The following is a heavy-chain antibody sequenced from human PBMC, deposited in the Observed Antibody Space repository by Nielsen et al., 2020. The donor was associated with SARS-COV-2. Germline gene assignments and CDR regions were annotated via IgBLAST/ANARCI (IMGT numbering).Heavy chain of an antibody. D-gene: IGHD5-24*01. V-gene: IGHV4-4*02. Sequence: SETLSLTCTVSGGSISSSNWWSWVRQPPGKGLEWIGEIYHSGSTNYNPSLKSRVTISVDTSKNQFSLKLSSVTAADTAVYYCARGRSQKRGWLQLVRDYWGQGTLVTVSS. J-gene: IGHJ4*02. CDR2: IYHSGST. CDR1: GGSISSSNW. CDR3: ARGRSQKRGWLQLVRDY.